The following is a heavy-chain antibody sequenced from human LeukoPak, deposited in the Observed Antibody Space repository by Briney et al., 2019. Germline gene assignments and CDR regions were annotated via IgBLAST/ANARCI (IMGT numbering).Heavy chain of an antibody. CDR3: ARASGIASHLLDY. D-gene: IGHD6-13*01. V-gene: IGHV3-7*01. CDR2: IKQDGSEK. CDR1: GFTFSVFW. J-gene: IGHJ4*02. Sequence: GGSLRLSCAASGFTFSVFWMSWVRQAPGRGLEWVANIKQDGSEKYYVDSVKGRFTISRDNDNNSMYLQINSLRAEDTAVYYCARASGIASHLLDYWGQGTLVTVSS.